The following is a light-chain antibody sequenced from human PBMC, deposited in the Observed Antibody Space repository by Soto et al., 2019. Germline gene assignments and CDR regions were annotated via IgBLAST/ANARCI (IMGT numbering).Light chain of an antibody. CDR1: QDITRW. CDR3: QQSYSTPT. Sequence: IQMTQSPSSVSGSVVGIVTITCRASQDITRWLAWYQQKPGKAPKLLIYAASSLQSGVPSRFSGSGSGTDFTLTISSLQPEDFATYYCQQSYSTPTFGGGTKVDI. CDR2: AAS. J-gene: IGKJ4*01. V-gene: IGKV1-12*01.